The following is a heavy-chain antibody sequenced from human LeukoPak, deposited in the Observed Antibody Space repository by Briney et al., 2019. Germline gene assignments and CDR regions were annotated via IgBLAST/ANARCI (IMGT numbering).Heavy chain of an antibody. Sequence: GGSLRLSCAASGFTFSSYSMNWVRQAPGKGLEWVSSISSSSSYIYYADSVKGRFTISRDNAKNSPYLQMNSLRAEDTAVYYCAREGTRITGTSDAFDIWGQGTMVTVSS. CDR2: ISSSSSYI. D-gene: IGHD1-20*01. CDR1: GFTFSSYS. CDR3: AREGTRITGTSDAFDI. J-gene: IGHJ3*02. V-gene: IGHV3-21*01.